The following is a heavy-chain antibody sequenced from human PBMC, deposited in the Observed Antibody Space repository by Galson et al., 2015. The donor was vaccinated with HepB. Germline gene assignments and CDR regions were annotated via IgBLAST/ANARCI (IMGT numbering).Heavy chain of an antibody. CDR3: ARIIGPPYGMDV. CDR1: GFTFSSYS. V-gene: IGHV3-21*01. D-gene: IGHD3-16*01. J-gene: IGHJ6*02. CDR2: ISSSSSYI. Sequence: SQRLSCAASGFTFSSYSMNWVRQAPGKGLEWVSAISSSSSYIYYAASVKGRFTISRDNAKNSLYLQMNSLRAEDTAVYYCARIIGPPYGMDVWGQGTTVTVSS.